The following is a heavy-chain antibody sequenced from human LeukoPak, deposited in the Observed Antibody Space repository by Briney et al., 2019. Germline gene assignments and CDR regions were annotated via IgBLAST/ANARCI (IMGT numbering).Heavy chain of an antibody. CDR3: AKSRSGYVWVSPNY. Sequence: PGRSLRLSFAASAFTFSSYGTHWGRQAPGKGLEWVAVISYEGSNKYYADSVKGRFTSSRDNSKNTLYLQINSRRAEDTAVYYCAKSRSGYVWVSPNYWGQGTLVTVSS. J-gene: IGHJ4*02. CDR1: AFTFSSYG. CDR2: ISYEGSNK. D-gene: IGHD3-16*01. V-gene: IGHV3-30*18.